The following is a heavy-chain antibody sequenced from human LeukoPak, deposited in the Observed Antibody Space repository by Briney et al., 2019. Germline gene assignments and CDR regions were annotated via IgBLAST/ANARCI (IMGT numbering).Heavy chain of an antibody. CDR2: ISGSGGTT. CDR1: GFTFSSYS. CDR3: AKDQAYASGSYYDY. V-gene: IGHV3-23*01. Sequence: GGSLRLSCAASGFTFSSYSMNWVRQAPGKGLEWVSAISGSGGTTYYADSVKGRFTISRDNSKDTLYLQMNSLRAEDTAIYYCAKDQAYASGSYYDYWGQGTLVTVSS. J-gene: IGHJ4*02. D-gene: IGHD3-10*01.